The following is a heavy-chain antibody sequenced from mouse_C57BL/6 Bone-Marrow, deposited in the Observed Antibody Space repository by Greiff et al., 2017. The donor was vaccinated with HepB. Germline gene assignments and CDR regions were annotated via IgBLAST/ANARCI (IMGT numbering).Heavy chain of an antibody. CDR2: IWGDGST. CDR1: GFSLTSYG. Sequence: VQRVESGPGLVAPSQSLSITCTVSGFSLTSYGVSWVRQPPGKGLEWLGVIWGDGSTNYHSALISRLSISKDNSKSQVFLKLNSLQTDDTATYYCAKLSITTVVAKGYYAMDYWGQGTSVTVSS. D-gene: IGHD1-1*01. J-gene: IGHJ4*01. V-gene: IGHV2-3*01. CDR3: AKLSITTVVAKGYYAMDY.